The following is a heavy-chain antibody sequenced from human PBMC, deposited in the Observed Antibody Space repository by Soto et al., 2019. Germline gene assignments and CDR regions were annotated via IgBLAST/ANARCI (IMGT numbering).Heavy chain of an antibody. J-gene: IGHJ4*02. Sequence: GGSLRLSCAASGFTFRDFWLHWVRQAPGEGLVWVARVNNDGSGTSYADSVQGRFTISRDNAKNALFLQMNSLRTEDTAVYYCGSVFEYWGQGTLVTVSS. V-gene: IGHV3-74*01. CDR1: GFTFRDFW. CDR3: GSVFEY. CDR2: VNNDGSGT. D-gene: IGHD6-19*01.